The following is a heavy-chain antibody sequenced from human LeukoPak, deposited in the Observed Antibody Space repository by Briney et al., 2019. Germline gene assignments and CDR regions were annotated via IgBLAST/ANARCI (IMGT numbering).Heavy chain of an antibody. Sequence: ASVKVSCKTSGYTFIDYYIHWVRQAPGQGLEWMGWINPNSGGTNYAQKFQGRVTMTRDTSISTAYMELSRLRSDDTAVYYCARVPAATNYWGQGTLVTVSS. V-gene: IGHV1-2*02. CDR1: GYTFIDYY. D-gene: IGHD2-2*01. CDR2: INPNSGGT. J-gene: IGHJ4*02. CDR3: ARVPAATNY.